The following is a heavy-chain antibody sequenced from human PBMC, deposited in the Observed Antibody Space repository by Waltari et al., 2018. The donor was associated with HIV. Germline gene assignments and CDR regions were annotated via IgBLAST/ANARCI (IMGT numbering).Heavy chain of an antibody. Sequence: EVHLVESGGGLVQPGRSLRLSCKASGFNFGAYAVTWFRQAPGKGLEWVGFIRRKPYGGTREYAASVKGRFTISRDDSKNIAFLQMDSLKIEDTAVYYCARGVNLRCTGDCYSAYWGQGTLVTVSS. J-gene: IGHJ4*02. CDR2: IRRKPYGGTR. CDR1: GFNFGAYA. CDR3: ARGVNLRCTGDCYSAY. V-gene: IGHV3-49*03. D-gene: IGHD2-21*02.